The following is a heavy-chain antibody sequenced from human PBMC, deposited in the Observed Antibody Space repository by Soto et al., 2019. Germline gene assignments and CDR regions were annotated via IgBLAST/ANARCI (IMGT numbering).Heavy chain of an antibody. CDR1: GFTFNSYG. J-gene: IGHJ6*02. V-gene: IGHV3-33*01. CDR3: ARPLVAPVAGPYYYGMDV. D-gene: IGHD6-19*01. Sequence: QIQLVESGGGVVQPGRSLRLSCTASGFTFNSYGFNWVRQAPGKGLEWVAVIWYDGNTKYYADSVKRRFTISRDNLRSTVYLQMNSLPAEDTAVYYCARPLVAPVAGPYYYGMDVWGQGTTVTVSS. CDR2: IWYDGNTK.